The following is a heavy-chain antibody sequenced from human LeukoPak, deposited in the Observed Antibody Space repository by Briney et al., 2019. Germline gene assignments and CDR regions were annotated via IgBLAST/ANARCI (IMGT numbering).Heavy chain of an antibody. J-gene: IGHJ4*02. Sequence: GGSLRLSCAASGITFSSYAMNWVRQAPGKGLEWVSSISSSGTYIYYADSVKGRFTISRDNAKNSLYLQLNSLRAEDTAVYYCARDRGSSTGLDYWGQGTLVTVSS. CDR3: ARDRGSSTGLDY. D-gene: IGHD6-13*01. CDR1: GITFSSYA. CDR2: ISSSGTYI. V-gene: IGHV3-21*01.